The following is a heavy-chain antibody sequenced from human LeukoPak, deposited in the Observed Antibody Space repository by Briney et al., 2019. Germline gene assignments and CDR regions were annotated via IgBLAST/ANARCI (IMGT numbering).Heavy chain of an antibody. J-gene: IGHJ5*02. D-gene: IGHD3-10*01. CDR2: IKPDRGNK. Sequence: GSVKVSCTASGYTFTSYDINWVRQATGQGLEWMGCIKPDRGNKGYVQKFKGRVTITRNTSISTAYMELSSLRSEDTAVYYCARLGYNSGSGSYTKDNWFDPWGQGTLVTVSS. V-gene: IGHV1-8*03. CDR3: ARLGYNSGSGSYTKDNWFDP. CDR1: GYTFTSYD.